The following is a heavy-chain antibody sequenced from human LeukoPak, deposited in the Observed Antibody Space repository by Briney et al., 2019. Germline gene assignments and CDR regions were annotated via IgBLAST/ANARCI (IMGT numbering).Heavy chain of an antibody. J-gene: IGHJ4*02. V-gene: IGHV3-73*01. D-gene: IGHD1-1*01. CDR2: IGTKPYNYAT. CDR3: TTYRNGHQ. CDR1: GFTFSGFD. Sequence: GGSLRLSCATSGFTFSGFDIHWVRQASGKGLEWVGRIGTKPYNYATAYDASVKGRFTISRDDSEKTAYLQMNSLKTEDTAVYYCTTYRNGHQWGQGTLVTVSS.